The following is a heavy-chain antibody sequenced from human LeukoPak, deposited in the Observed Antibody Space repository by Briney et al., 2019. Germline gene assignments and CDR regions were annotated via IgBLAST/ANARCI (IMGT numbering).Heavy chain of an antibody. J-gene: IGHJ4*02. V-gene: IGHV1-2*02. CDR2: INPNSGGT. CDR1: GYTFTGYY. Sequence: ASVKVSCKASGYTFTGYYMHWVRQAPGQGLEWMGWINPNSGGTNYAQKFQGRVTMTRDTSISTAYMELGRLRSDDTAVYYCARATSSKLRFFPFDYWGQGTLVTVSS. D-gene: IGHD3-3*01. CDR3: ARATSSKLRFFPFDY.